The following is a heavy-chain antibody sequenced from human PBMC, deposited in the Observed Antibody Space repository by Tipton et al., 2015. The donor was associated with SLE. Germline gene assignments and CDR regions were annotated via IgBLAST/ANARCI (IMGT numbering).Heavy chain of an antibody. D-gene: IGHD3-3*01. CDR3: ARVGILEWLLFDC. J-gene: IGHJ4*02. CDR1: GGSISSSSYY. Sequence: TLSLTCTVSGGSISSSSYYWGWIRQPPGKGLEWIGSIYHSGSTYYNPSLKSRVTISVDTSKNQFSLKLSSVTAADTAVYYCARVGILEWLLFDCWGQGTLVTVSS. V-gene: IGHV4-39*07. CDR2: IYHSGST.